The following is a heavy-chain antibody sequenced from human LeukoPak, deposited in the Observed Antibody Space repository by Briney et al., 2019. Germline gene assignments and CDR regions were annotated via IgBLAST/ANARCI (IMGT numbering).Heavy chain of an antibody. J-gene: IGHJ5*02. CDR1: GGSISSSSYY. V-gene: IGHV4-39*01. CDR2: IYYSGST. CDR3: ASLPILRYFDWSPT. Sequence: PSETLSLTCTVSGGSISSSSYYWGWIRQPPGKGLEWIGSIYYSGSTYYNPSLKSRVTISVDTSKNQFSLKLSSVTAADTAVYYCASLPILRYFDWSPTWGQGTLVTVSS. D-gene: IGHD3-9*01.